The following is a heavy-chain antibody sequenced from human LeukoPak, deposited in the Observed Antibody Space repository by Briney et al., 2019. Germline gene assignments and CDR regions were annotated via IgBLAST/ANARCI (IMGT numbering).Heavy chain of an antibody. CDR3: ARDLLYGSAPGP. V-gene: IGHV3-7*01. CDR2: INKDGSDK. D-gene: IGHD3-10*01. J-gene: IGHJ5*02. Sequence: GGSLRLSCAASGFTFSDFWVEWFRQAPGKGLEWVANINKDGSDKYYMDSVTGRFSISRDNAKNSLYLQMNSLRAEDTAVYYCARDLLYGSAPGPWGQGTLVTVSS. CDR1: GFTFSDFW.